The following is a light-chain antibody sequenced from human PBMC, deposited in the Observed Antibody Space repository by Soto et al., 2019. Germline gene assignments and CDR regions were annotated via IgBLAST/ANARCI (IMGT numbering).Light chain of an antibody. Sequence: QSVLTQPASVSGSPGQSITISCTGTSTDVGSHKLVSWYQQYPGNAPKLIIFEVYKRPSGVSNRFSGSKSGSTASLTISGLQAEDEADYYCCSSAVESTYVFGTGTKVTVL. J-gene: IGLJ1*01. CDR3: CSSAVESTYV. CDR2: EVY. V-gene: IGLV2-23*02. CDR1: STDVGSHKL.